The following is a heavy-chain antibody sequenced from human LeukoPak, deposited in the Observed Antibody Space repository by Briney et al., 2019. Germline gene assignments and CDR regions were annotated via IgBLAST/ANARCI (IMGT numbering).Heavy chain of an antibody. CDR1: GFTFSSYW. D-gene: IGHD3-22*01. V-gene: IGHV3-7*01. J-gene: IGHJ5*02. CDR2: IKQDGSEK. Sequence: GGSLRLSCAASGFTFSSYWMSWVRQAPGKGLEWVANIKQDGSEKYYVDSVKGRFTISRDSAKNSLYLQMNSLRAEDTAVYYCARLYYYDSSGYYNWFDPWGQGTLVTVSS. CDR3: ARLYYYDSSGYYNWFDP.